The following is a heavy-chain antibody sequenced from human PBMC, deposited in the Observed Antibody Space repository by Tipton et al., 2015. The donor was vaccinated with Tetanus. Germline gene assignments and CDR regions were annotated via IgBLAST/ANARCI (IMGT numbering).Heavy chain of an antibody. CDR1: GFTFGNSA. V-gene: IGHV3-49*03. CDR2: IRNRAYGGTT. CDR3: SLLENWTTFYY. D-gene: IGHD3/OR15-3a*01. Sequence: SLRLSCTGSGFTFGNSALSWFRQAPGKGLEWVGFIRNRAYGGTTEYAASVKGRFSISRDDSKSITYLQLNSLKTEDTGVYYCSLLENWTTFYYWGQGTLVAVPS. J-gene: IGHJ4*02.